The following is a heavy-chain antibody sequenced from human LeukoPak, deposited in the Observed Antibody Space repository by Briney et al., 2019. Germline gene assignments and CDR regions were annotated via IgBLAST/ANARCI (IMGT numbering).Heavy chain of an antibody. J-gene: IGHJ4*02. CDR1: GFTFRSDA. D-gene: IGHD1-26*01. CDR2: INSRSTHT. CDR3: ARGGGSHSY. Sequence: GGSLRLSCAGSGFTFRSDAMNWVRQAPGKGLEWVSSINSRSTHTAYADSVKGRFTISRDNGNNSLFLQMNSLGVDDTAIYFCARGGGSHSYWGQGVRVTVSS. V-gene: IGHV3-21*01.